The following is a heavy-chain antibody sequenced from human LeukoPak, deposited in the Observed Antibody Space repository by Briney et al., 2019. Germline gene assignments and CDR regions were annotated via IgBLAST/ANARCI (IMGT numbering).Heavy chain of an antibody. CDR1: GYTFTYRY. CDR3: AIEYSKKSFDY. D-gene: IGHD6-6*01. V-gene: IGHV1-45*02. CDR2: ITPFNGNT. Sequence: GASVNVSCKASGYTFTYRYLHWVRQAPGQALEWMGWITPFNGNTNYAQKFQDRVTITRDRSMSTAYMELSSLRSEDTAMYYCAIEYSKKSFDYWGQGTLVTVSS. J-gene: IGHJ4*02.